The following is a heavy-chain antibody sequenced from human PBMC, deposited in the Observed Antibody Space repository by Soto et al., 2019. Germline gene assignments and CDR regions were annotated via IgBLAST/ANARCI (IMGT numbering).Heavy chain of an antibody. V-gene: IGHV3-30-3*01. D-gene: IGHD1-26*01. CDR1: GFTFSSYA. CDR2: ISYDGSNK. CDR3: ARVRIGSSAYFDY. Sequence: QVQLVESGGGVVQPGRSLRLSCAASGFTFSSYAMHWVRQAPGKGLEWVAVISYDGSNKYYADSVKGRFTISRDNSKNTLYLQMNSLRAEDTAVYYCARVRIGSSAYFDYWGQGTLVTVSS. J-gene: IGHJ4*02.